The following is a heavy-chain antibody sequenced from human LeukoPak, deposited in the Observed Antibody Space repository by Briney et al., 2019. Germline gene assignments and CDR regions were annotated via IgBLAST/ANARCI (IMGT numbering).Heavy chain of an antibody. CDR1: GFTFSSYS. CDR2: ISSSSSTI. J-gene: IGHJ4*02. V-gene: IGHV3-48*01. D-gene: IGHD6-19*01. Sequence: PGGSLRLSCAASGFTFSSYSMNWVRQAPGKGLEWVSYISSSSSTIYYADSVKGRFTISRDNSKNTLYLQMNSLRVEDTAVYYCAKGFSGGWLIDYWGQGTLVTVSS. CDR3: AKGFSGGWLIDY.